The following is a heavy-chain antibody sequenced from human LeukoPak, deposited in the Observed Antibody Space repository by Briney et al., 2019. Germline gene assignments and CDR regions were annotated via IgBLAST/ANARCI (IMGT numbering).Heavy chain of an antibody. CDR3: ARGSAKYYHYGTDV. V-gene: IGHV1-69*13. D-gene: IGHD5-18*01. Sequence: SVKVSCKAPGGTFNSYAISWVRQAPGQGLEWMGGIIPMFGTSTSAQKFQGRVTITADESTSTAYMELSSLSSEDTALYYCARGSAKYYHYGTDVWGQGTTITVSS. CDR2: IIPMFGTS. CDR1: GGTFNSYA. J-gene: IGHJ6*02.